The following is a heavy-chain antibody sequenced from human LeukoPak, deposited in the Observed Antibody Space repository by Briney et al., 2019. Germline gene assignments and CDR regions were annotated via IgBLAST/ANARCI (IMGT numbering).Heavy chain of an antibody. V-gene: IGHV4-59*01. D-gene: IGHD3-22*01. J-gene: IGHJ4*02. CDR1: GGSISSYY. CDR3: ARGPARYYYDSSGYSDC. Sequence: PSETLSLTCTVSGGSISSYYWSWIRQPPGKGLEWIGYIYYSGSTNYNPSLKSRVTISVDTSKNQFSLKLSSVTAADTAVYYCARGPARYYYDSSGYSDCWGQGTLVTVSS. CDR2: IYYSGST.